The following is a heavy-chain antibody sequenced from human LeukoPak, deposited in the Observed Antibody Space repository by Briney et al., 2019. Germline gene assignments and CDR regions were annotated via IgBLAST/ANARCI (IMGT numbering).Heavy chain of an antibody. J-gene: IGHJ4*02. V-gene: IGHV4-59*01. CDR3: VASYGGYVLDY. Sequence: PSETLSLTCSVSGGSIGSYHWNWIRQPSGKGLEWIGIVFNNGGTKHNPSLKSRVAISVDTSKNQFALELSSVTAADTAEYYCVASYGGYVLDYWGQGALVIVSS. CDR1: GGSIGSYH. CDR2: VFNNGGT. D-gene: IGHD5-12*01.